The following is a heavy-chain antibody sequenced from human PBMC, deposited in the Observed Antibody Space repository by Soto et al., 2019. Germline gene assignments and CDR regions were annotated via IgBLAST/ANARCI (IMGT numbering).Heavy chain of an antibody. Sequence: GGSLRLSCTASGFTFSSYAMSWVRQAPGKGLERVSSISGGGDDTNYADSVKGRFTISRDNSENTMYLQMNSLRVEDTAVYYCAKIVCTSNCYDYWGQGTLVTVSS. V-gene: IGHV3-23*01. CDR1: GFTFSSYA. D-gene: IGHD2-8*01. CDR2: ISGGGDDT. J-gene: IGHJ4*02. CDR3: AKIVCTSNCYDY.